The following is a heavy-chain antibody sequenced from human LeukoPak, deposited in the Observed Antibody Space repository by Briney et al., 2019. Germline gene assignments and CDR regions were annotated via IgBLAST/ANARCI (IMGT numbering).Heavy chain of an antibody. D-gene: IGHD6-13*01. J-gene: IGHJ6*03. CDR3: ARAGDSSSWYPGYYYMDV. Sequence: GESLKISCKGSGYSFTSYWIGWVRQAPGKGLEWVANIKQDGSEKYYVDSVKGRFTISRDNAKNSLYLQMNSLRAEDTAVYYCARAGDSSSWYPGYYYMDVWGKGTTVTVSS. V-gene: IGHV3-7*01. CDR2: IKQDGSEK. CDR1: GYSFTSYW.